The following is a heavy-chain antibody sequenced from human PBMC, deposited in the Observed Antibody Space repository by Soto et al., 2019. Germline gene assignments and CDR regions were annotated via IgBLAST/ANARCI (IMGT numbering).Heavy chain of an antibody. CDR3: ARLRGLGWFGAQCSFHH. D-gene: IGHD3-10*01. J-gene: IGHJ1*01. Sequence: PGESLKISCKASGYTFTSYWIGWVRQMPGKGLEWMGIIFPGDSDTRYSPSFEGQVTISDDKSISTAYLHLNILKSSDTAIYYCARLRGLGWFGAQCSFHHRG. CDR1: GYTFTSYW. V-gene: IGHV5-51*01. CDR2: IFPGDSDT.